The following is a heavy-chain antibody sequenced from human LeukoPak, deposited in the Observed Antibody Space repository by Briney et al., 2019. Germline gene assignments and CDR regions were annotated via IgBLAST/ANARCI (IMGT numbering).Heavy chain of an antibody. Sequence: GGSLRLSCAASGFTFSSYEMNWVRPAPGKGRGGGSYISSSGSTIYYADSVKGRFTISRDNAKNSLYLQMNSLRAEDTAVYYCARSNYDYVWGTYYFDYWGQGTLVTVSS. CDR3: ARSNYDYVWGTYYFDY. J-gene: IGHJ4*02. D-gene: IGHD3-16*01. V-gene: IGHV3-48*03. CDR1: GFTFSSYE. CDR2: ISSSGSTI.